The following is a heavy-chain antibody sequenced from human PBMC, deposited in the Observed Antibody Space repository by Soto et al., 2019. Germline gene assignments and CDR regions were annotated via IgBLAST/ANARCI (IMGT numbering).Heavy chain of an antibody. CDR3: AKEIDAHGTTVTHFDN. V-gene: IGHV3-9*01. CDR1: GFRFDDYA. J-gene: IGHJ4*02. CDR2: ISWNHVST. Sequence: EVQLVESGGGLVQSGRSLRLSCAASGFRFDDYAMHWVRQAPGKGLEWLSGISWNHVSTGYADSVKGRFTISRDNAKNSLLLQMNSLRAEDTAVYYCAKEIDAHGTTVTHFDNWGQGTQVTVSS. D-gene: IGHD4-17*01.